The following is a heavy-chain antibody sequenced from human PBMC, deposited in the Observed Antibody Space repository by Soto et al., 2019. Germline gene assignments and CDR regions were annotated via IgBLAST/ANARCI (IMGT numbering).Heavy chain of an antibody. V-gene: IGHV3-9*01. CDR1: GFTFDDYA. CDR3: TKARLWGGDGYNSYYYNAMDV. CDR2: ISWNSGRI. J-gene: IGHJ6*02. D-gene: IGHD3-16*01. Sequence: EMQLVESGGGLVQPGMSLRLSCAASGFTFDDYAMYWVRQVPGKGLEWVSGISWNSGRIGYADSVKGRFTISRDNAKTSLYLQMNRLSPEDTALYYCTKARLWGGDGYNSYYYNAMDVWGQGTTVTVSS.